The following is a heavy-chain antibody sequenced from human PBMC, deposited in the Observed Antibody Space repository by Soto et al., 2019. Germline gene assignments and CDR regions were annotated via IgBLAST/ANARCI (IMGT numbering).Heavy chain of an antibody. D-gene: IGHD6-19*01. CDR3: AREQWLPHYYFDY. Sequence: LRLSCAASGFTFSSYWMSWVRQAPGKGLEWVANIKQDGSEKYYVDSVKGRFTISRDNAKNSLCLQMNSLRAEDTAVYYCAREQWLPHYYFDYWGQGTLVTVSS. CDR1: GFTFSSYW. V-gene: IGHV3-7*03. CDR2: IKQDGSEK. J-gene: IGHJ4*02.